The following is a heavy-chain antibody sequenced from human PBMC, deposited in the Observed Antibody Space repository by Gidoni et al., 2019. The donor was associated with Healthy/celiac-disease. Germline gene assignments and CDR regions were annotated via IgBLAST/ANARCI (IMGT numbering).Heavy chain of an antibody. CDR3: ARAVVTTVTTYYYYGMDV. CDR1: GGSISRGDYY. V-gene: IGHV4-30-4*01. J-gene: IGHJ6*02. D-gene: IGHD4-17*01. Sequence: QVQLQESGPGLVKPSQTLSLTCTVSGGSISRGDYYWSWIRQPPGKGLEGIGYIYYSGSTYYNPSLKSRVTISVDTSKNQFSLKLSSVTAADTAVYYCARAVVTTVTTYYYYGMDVWGQGTTVTVSS. CDR2: IYYSGST.